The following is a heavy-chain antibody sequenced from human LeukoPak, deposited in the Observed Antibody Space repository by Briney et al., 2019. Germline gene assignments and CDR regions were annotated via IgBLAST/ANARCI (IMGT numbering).Heavy chain of an antibody. CDR2: INHSGST. J-gene: IGHJ5*02. CDR3: ARGGHCSSTSCYTGAYPGGGQHRNWFDP. Sequence: ASETLSLTCAVYGGSFSGYYWSWIRQPPGKRLEWIGEINHSGSTNYNPSLKSRVTISVDTSKNQFSLKLSSVTAADTAVYYCARGGHCSSTSCYTGAYPGGGQHRNWFDPWGQGTLVTVS. V-gene: IGHV4-34*01. D-gene: IGHD2-2*02. CDR1: GGSFSGYY.